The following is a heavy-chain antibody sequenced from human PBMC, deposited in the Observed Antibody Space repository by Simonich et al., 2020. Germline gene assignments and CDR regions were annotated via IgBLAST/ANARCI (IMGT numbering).Heavy chain of an antibody. CDR3: ARANERDY. CDR2: IRSGSSYI. V-gene: IGHV3-21*01. Sequence: EVQLVESGGGLVKPGGSLRLSCAASGFTFSSYSMNWVRQAPGKGLEWVSSIRSGSSYIYYADSVKGRFTISRDNAKNSLYLQMNSLRAEDTAVYYCARANERDYWGQGTLVTVSS. D-gene: IGHD1-1*01. CDR1: GFTFSSYS. J-gene: IGHJ4*02.